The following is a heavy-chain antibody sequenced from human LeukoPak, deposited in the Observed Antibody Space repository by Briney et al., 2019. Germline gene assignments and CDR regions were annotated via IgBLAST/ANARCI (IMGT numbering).Heavy chain of an antibody. Sequence: SETLSLTCAVSGGSISSYYWSWIRQPPGKGLEWIGYIYYSGSTNYNPSLKSRVTISVDTSKNQFSLKLSSVTAADTAVYYCARYRNIVGATFRYFDLWGRGTLVTVSS. CDR3: ARYRNIVGATFRYFDL. CDR1: GGSISSYY. CDR2: IYYSGST. V-gene: IGHV4-59*01. D-gene: IGHD1-26*01. J-gene: IGHJ2*01.